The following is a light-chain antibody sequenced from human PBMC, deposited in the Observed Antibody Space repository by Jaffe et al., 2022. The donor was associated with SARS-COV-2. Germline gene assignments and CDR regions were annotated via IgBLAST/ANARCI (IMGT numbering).Light chain of an antibody. CDR3: ATWDDSLSGYV. Sequence: QSVLTQPPSASGTPGERVTISCSGSSSNIESNYVYWYQHLPGTAPKLLIYNINQRSSGVPDRFSGSKSGTSASLAISGLRSEDEADYYCATWDDSLSGYVFGTGTKVTV. J-gene: IGLJ1*01. CDR1: SSNIESNY. V-gene: IGLV1-47*02. CDR2: NIN.